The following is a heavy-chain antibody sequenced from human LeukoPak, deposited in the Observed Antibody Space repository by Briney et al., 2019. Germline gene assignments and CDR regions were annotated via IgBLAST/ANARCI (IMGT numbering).Heavy chain of an antibody. CDR2: INHSGST. CDR3: ARVVAVAGETDY. D-gene: IGHD6-19*01. CDR1: GGSFSGYY. J-gene: IGHJ4*02. V-gene: IGHV4-34*01. Sequence: LETLSLTCAVYGGSFSGYYWSWIRQPPGKGLEWIGEINHSGSTNYNPSLKSRVTISVDTSKNQFSLKLSSVTAADTAVYYCARVVAVAGETDYWGQGTLVTVSS.